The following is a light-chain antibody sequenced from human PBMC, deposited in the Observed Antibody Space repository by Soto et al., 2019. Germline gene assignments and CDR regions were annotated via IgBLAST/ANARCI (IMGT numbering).Light chain of an antibody. V-gene: IGLV2-14*01. CDR3: SSYIRSSTLYV. CDR2: DVS. J-gene: IGLJ1*01. Sequence: QSALTQPASVSGSPGQSITISCTGSSSDVGAYKYVSWYQQYPGKAPKLMIYDVSDRPSGVSNRFSGSKTGNTASLTISGLQAEDEADYYCSSYIRSSTLYVFGTGTKVPVL. CDR1: SSDVGAYKY.